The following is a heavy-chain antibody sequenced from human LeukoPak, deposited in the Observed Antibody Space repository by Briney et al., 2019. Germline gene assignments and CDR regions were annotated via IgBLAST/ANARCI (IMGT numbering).Heavy chain of an antibody. V-gene: IGHV3-30*18. CDR2: ILYDGNNK. J-gene: IGHJ4*02. CDR1: AFTFSTYG. D-gene: IGHD5-24*01. Sequence: GGSLRLSCAASAFTFSTYGMHWVRQAPGKGLEWVAVILYDGNNKYYADSVSGRFTISRDNSKNTLYLQMNSLRPEDTAVYYCAKDRHPARTDGYYFEHWGQGTLVTVSS. CDR3: AKDRHPARTDGYYFEH.